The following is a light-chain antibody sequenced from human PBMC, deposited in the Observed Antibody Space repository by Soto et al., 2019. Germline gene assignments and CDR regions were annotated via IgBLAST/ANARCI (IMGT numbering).Light chain of an antibody. CDR2: TAS. V-gene: IGKV1-5*03. Sequence: IQMTQYPSTVSASVGDRVAITCRASQSIGIWLAWYQQKPGKAPRFLIYTASTLLGGVPSRFSGSGSGTEFTLTISSLQPDDFATYYCQQYRDYSWTFGQGTKVEIK. J-gene: IGKJ1*01. CDR3: QQYRDYSWT. CDR1: QSIGIW.